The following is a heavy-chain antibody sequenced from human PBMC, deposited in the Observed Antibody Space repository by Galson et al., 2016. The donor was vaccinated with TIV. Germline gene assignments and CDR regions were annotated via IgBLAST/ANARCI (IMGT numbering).Heavy chain of an antibody. CDR2: IDPSGGGT. D-gene: IGHD4-17*01. J-gene: IGHJ4*02. CDR1: GYTFTTYY. V-gene: IGHV1-46*01. CDR3: AKALPPDPTVFRGHDFEC. Sequence: SVKVSCKASGYTFTTYYIHWVRQAPGQGLEWMGVIDPSGGGTTYAQKFQARVTMTRDTSTSTVYMGLSSLKSEDTAIYYCAKALPPDPTVFRGHDFECWGQGTLVSVSS.